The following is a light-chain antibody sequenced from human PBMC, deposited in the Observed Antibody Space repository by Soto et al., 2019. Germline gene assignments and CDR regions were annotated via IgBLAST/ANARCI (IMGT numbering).Light chain of an antibody. Sequence: DIQMTQSPSTLTATGGDRVTITCRASQNINNWLAWFQQKPGEAPKLLIYDASTLESGVPSRFSGSGSGTDFTLIISGLQAEDFATYYCLQHYSYPFTFGQGTRLEL. V-gene: IGKV1-5*01. CDR1: QNINNW. CDR2: DAS. CDR3: LQHYSYPFT. J-gene: IGKJ5*01.